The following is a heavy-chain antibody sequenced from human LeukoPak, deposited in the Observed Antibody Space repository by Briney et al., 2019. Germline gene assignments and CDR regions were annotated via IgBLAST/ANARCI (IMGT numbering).Heavy chain of an antibody. CDR3: ARDCGPDGYNCVMGY. Sequence: GGSLRLSCAASGFTFSDYYMSWISQAPGKGLEWVSYISNSGSAIYYADSVKGRFTISRDNAKNSLYLQMNSLRAEDTAVYYCARDCGPDGYNCVMGYWGQGTLVTVSS. V-gene: IGHV3-11*01. J-gene: IGHJ4*02. CDR1: GFTFSDYY. D-gene: IGHD5-24*01. CDR2: ISNSGSAI.